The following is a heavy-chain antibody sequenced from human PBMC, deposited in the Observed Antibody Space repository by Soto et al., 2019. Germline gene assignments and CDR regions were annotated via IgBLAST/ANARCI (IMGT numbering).Heavy chain of an antibody. Sequence: TGGSLRLSCAASGFTFSSYAMSWVRQAPGKGLEWVSAISGSGGSTYYADSVKGRFTISRDNSKNTLYLQMNSLRAEDTAVYYCAKGKGYCSSTSCYTSGLGYYGMDVWGQGTTVTVSS. D-gene: IGHD2-2*02. CDR1: GFTFSSYA. CDR3: AKGKGYCSSTSCYTSGLGYYGMDV. J-gene: IGHJ6*02. CDR2: ISGSGGST. V-gene: IGHV3-23*01.